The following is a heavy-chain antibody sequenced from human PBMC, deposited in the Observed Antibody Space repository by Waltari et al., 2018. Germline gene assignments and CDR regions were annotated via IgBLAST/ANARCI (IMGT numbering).Heavy chain of an antibody. D-gene: IGHD1-1*01. Sequence: EVQLVESGGGLVQPGGSLRLSCAASGFTFSSYSMNWVRQAPGKGLEWVSYISSSSSTIYYADSVKGRFTISRDNAKNSLYLQMNSLRAEDTAVYYCAREGAMATTTPFDYWGQGTLVTVSS. CDR3: AREGAMATTTPFDY. CDR2: ISSSSSTI. V-gene: IGHV3-48*04. J-gene: IGHJ4*02. CDR1: GFTFSSYS.